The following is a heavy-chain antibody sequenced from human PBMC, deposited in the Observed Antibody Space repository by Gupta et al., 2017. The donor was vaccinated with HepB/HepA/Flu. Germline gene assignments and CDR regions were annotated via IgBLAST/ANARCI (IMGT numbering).Heavy chain of an antibody. Sequence: QLQLQESGPGLVKPSETLSLTCTVSGGSISSSSYYWGWIRQPPGKGLEWIGSIYYSGSTYYNPSLKSRVTISVDTSKNQFSLKLSSVTAADTAVYYCARLGRDYDFWSGYYWDAFDIWGQGTMVTVSS. CDR3: ARLGRDYDFWSGYYWDAFDI. V-gene: IGHV4-39*01. J-gene: IGHJ3*02. CDR1: GGSISSSSYY. CDR2: IYYSGST. D-gene: IGHD3-3*01.